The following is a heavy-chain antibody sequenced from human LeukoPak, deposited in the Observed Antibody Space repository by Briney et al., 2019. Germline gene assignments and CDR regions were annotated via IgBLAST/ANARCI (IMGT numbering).Heavy chain of an antibody. Sequence: GGSLRLSCAASGFTFSSYAMHWVRQAPGKGLEWVANIKEDGSVKYYVDSVKGRFTISRDNAKNSLHLQMNSLRAEDTAVYYCARARIDYWGQGTVVTVSS. CDR1: GFTFSSYA. J-gene: IGHJ4*02. V-gene: IGHV3-7*04. CDR2: IKEDGSVK. CDR3: ARARIDY.